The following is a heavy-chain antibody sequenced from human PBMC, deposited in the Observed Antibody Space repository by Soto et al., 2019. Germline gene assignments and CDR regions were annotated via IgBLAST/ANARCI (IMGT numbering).Heavy chain of an antibody. Sequence: PSETLSLTCTVSGGSVSTGDNYWSWIRQRPGKGLEWIGYIYHTGTTYYNPSLKGRVFISVDLSKNQFSLKVTSVTAADTAVYYCARYFGGNSDAFDIWGQGSMVTVSS. D-gene: IGHD2-21*01. V-gene: IGHV4-30-4*01. J-gene: IGHJ3*02. CDR1: GGSVSTGDNY. CDR2: IYHTGTT. CDR3: ARYFGGNSDAFDI.